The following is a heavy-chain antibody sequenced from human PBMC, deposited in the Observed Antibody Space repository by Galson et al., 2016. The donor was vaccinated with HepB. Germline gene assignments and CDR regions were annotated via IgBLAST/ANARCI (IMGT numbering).Heavy chain of an antibody. Sequence: SVKVSCKASGYTFNTYNMHWVRQAPGQGLEWMGIIKPSGGNTIYAQKFQDRITMTRDTSTSTVYKELISLRSEDTALYYCAKDTRSGFYSRWFDPWGQGTLVTVSS. V-gene: IGHV1-46*02. D-gene: IGHD3-3*01. CDR3: AKDTRSGFYSRWFDP. CDR2: IKPSGGNT. J-gene: IGHJ5*02. CDR1: GYTFNTYN.